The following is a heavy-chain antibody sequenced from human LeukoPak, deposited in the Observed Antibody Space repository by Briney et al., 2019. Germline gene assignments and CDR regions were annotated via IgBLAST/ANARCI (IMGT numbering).Heavy chain of an antibody. CDR1: GYTFTSYD. D-gene: IGHD4-17*01. Sequence: ASVKVSCKASGYTFTSYDINWVRQATGQGLEWMGWMNPNSGNTGYAQKFQGRVTMTRNTSKSTAYMELSSLRSEDTAVYYCARGLRPNYYYYMDVWGKGTTVTVSS. CDR3: ARGLRPNYYYYMDV. CDR2: MNPNSGNT. V-gene: IGHV1-8*01. J-gene: IGHJ6*03.